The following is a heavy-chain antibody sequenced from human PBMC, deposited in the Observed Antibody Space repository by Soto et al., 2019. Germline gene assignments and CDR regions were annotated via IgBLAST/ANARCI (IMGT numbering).Heavy chain of an antibody. CDR3: ARVGSSWSPHDY. Sequence: SETLSLTCTVSGCSLSSYYWSWIRQSPGKGLEWIGYIYYSGSTNYNPSLESRVTISVDTSKNQFSLKLSSVTAADTAVYYCARVGSSWSPHDYWGPGTLVTVPQ. J-gene: IGHJ4*02. D-gene: IGHD6-13*01. V-gene: IGHV4-59*01. CDR2: IYYSGST. CDR1: GCSLSSYY.